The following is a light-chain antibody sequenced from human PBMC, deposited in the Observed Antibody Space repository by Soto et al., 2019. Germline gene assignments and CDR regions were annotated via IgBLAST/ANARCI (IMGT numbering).Light chain of an antibody. J-gene: IGLJ1*01. V-gene: IGLV2-8*01. CDR3: TSYAGGNNV. CDR1: SSDVGGYNY. Sequence: QSVLTQPPSASGSPGQSVTISCTGTSSDVGGYNYVSWYQQYPGKVPKLMVYEFNKRPSGVPDRFSGSKSGNTASLTVSGLYAEDEDDYYCTSYAGGNNVFGTGTKLTVL. CDR2: EFN.